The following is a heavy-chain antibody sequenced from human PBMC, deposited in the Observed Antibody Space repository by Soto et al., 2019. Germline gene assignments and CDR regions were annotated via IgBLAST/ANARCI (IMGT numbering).Heavy chain of an antibody. CDR3: TTDLAYSYGYVPHPNYYFDY. CDR1: GFTFSNAW. Sequence: GGSLRHSCAASGFTFSNAWMNWVRQAPGKGLEWVGRIKSKTDGGTTDYAAPVKGRFTISRDDSKNTLYLQMNSLKTEDTAVYYCTTDLAYSYGYVPHPNYYFDYWGQGTLVTVSS. D-gene: IGHD5-18*01. CDR2: IKSKTDGGTT. J-gene: IGHJ4*02. V-gene: IGHV3-15*07.